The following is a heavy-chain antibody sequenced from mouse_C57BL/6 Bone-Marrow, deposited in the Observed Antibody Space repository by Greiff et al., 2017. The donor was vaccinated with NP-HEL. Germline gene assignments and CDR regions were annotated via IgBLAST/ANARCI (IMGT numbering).Heavy chain of an antibody. D-gene: IGHD2-4*01. V-gene: IGHV1-55*01. J-gene: IGHJ3*01. CDR1: GYTFTSYW. Sequence: QVQLQQPGAELVKPGASVKMSCKASGYTFTSYWITWVKQRPGQGLEWIGVIYPGSGSTNYNEKFKSKATLTVDTSSSTAYMQLSSLPSEDSAVYYCARGGDYDDWFDYWGQGTLVTVSA. CDR3: ARGGDYDDWFDY. CDR2: IYPGSGST.